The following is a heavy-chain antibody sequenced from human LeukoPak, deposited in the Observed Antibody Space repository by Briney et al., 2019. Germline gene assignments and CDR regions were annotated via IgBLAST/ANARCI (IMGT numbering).Heavy chain of an antibody. CDR3: ARHFIQSGLMYYDFWSGFDY. CDR1: GGSISSSSYY. D-gene: IGHD3-3*01. J-gene: IGHJ4*02. CDR2: IYYSGST. V-gene: IGHV4-39*01. Sequence: SETLSLTCTVSGGSISSSSYYWGWIRQPPGKGREWIGSIYYSGSTYYNPSLKSRVTISVDTSKNQFSLKLSSVTAADTAVYYCARHFIQSGLMYYDFWSGFDYWGQGTLVTVSS.